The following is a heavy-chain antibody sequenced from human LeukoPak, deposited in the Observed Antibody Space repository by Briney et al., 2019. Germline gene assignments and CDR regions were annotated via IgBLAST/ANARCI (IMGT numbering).Heavy chain of an antibody. CDR3: ARDGDYDRVFDP. V-gene: IGHV1-3*01. Sequence: GGSLRLSCAASGYTFTSYAMHWVRQAPGQRLEWMGWINAGNGNTKYSQKFQGRVTITRDTSASTAYMELSSLRSEDTAVYYCARDGDYDRVFDPWGQGTLVTVSS. CDR1: GYTFTSYA. CDR2: INAGNGNT. J-gene: IGHJ5*02. D-gene: IGHD3-22*01.